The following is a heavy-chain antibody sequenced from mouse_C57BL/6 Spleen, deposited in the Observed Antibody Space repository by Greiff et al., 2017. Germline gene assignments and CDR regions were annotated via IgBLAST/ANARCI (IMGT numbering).Heavy chain of an antibody. D-gene: IGHD4-1*01. V-gene: IGHV1-19*01. Sequence: VQLQQSGPVLVKPGASVKMSCKASGYTFTDYYMNWVKQSHGKSLEWIGVINPYNGGTSYNQKFKGKATLTVDKSSSTAYMELNSLTSEDSAVYYCARSSGSSWDGYYCDYWGQGTTLTVSS. J-gene: IGHJ2*01. CDR1: GYTFTDYY. CDR3: ARSSGSSWDGYYCDY. CDR2: INPYNGGT.